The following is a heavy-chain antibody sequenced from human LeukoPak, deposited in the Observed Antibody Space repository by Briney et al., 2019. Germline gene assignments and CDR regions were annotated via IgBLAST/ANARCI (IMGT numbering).Heavy chain of an antibody. J-gene: IGHJ4*02. D-gene: IGHD2/OR15-2a*01. Sequence: GGSLRISCTTSGFTFSDHWMSWVRQAPGKGLEWVGNINQDGSEINYLESVKGRLSITRDNAKNSLFLHMNNLRVEDTAKYYCARVDGNIAYRPVEDWGQGTLVTVSS. CDR2: INQDGSEI. CDR3: ARVDGNIAYRPVED. V-gene: IGHV3-7*01. CDR1: GFTFSDHW.